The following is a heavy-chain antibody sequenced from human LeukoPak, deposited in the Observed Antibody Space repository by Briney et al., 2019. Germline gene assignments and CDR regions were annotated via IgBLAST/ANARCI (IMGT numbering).Heavy chain of an antibody. CDR1: SCYY. V-gene: IGHV3-23*01. J-gene: IGHJ4*02. Sequence: SCYYWGWVRQSPGKGLELVSAISGSGGSTYYADSVKGRFTISRDNSKNTLYLQMNSLRAEDTAVYYCAKDHYDFWSGYLNYWGQGTLVTVSS. CDR2: ISGSGGST. D-gene: IGHD3-3*01. CDR3: AKDHYDFWSGYLNY.